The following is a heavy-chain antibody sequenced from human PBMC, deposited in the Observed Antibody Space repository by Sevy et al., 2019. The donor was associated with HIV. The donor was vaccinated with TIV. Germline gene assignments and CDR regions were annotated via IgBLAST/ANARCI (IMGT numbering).Heavy chain of an antibody. J-gene: IGHJ3*02. D-gene: IGHD3-22*01. CDR3: AKDTGDYYDSSGAFDI. Sequence: GGSLRLSCAASGFTFDDYAMHWVRQAPGKGLEWVSGISWNRGSIGYADSVKGRFTISRDKAKNTLYLQMNSLRAEDTALYYCAKDTGDYYDSSGAFDIWGQGTMVTVSS. V-gene: IGHV3-9*01. CDR1: GFTFDDYA. CDR2: ISWNRGSI.